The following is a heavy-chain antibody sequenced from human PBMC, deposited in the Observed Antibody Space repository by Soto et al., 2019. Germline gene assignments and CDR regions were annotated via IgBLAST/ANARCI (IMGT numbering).Heavy chain of an antibody. CDR3: ARGTYYYGSGSYDSSYYNGMDV. D-gene: IGHD3-10*01. V-gene: IGHV1-18*01. J-gene: IGHJ6*02. CDR2: ISAYNGNT. Sequence: QVQLVQSGAEVKKPGASVKVSCKASDYTFTSYGISWVRQAPGQGLEWMGWISAYNGNTKYAQKFQGTVTMTTDTSTSTAYMELRSLRSDDTAVYYCARGTYYYGSGSYDSSYYNGMDVWGQGTTVTVSS. CDR1: DYTFTSYG.